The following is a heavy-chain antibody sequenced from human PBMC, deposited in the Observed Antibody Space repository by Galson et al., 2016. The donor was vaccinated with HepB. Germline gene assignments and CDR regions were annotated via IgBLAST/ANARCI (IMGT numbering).Heavy chain of an antibody. Sequence: SGYTFTNYAIHWVRQAPGQRLEWMGWINGGNANTKYSQNFQGRVTITRDTSANTAYMELSSLRSEDTAIYYCARFSYASGRGWFDPWGQGTLVTVS. V-gene: IGHV1-3*01. CDR1: GYTFTNYA. CDR2: INGGNANT. CDR3: ARFSYASGRGWFDP. J-gene: IGHJ5*02. D-gene: IGHD3-10*01.